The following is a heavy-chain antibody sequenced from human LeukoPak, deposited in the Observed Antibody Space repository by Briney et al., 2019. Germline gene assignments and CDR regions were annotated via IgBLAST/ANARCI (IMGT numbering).Heavy chain of an antibody. CDR1: GFTFDDYG. Sequence: GGSLKLSCAASGFTFDDYGMSWVRQAPGKGLEWVCGINWNGGSTGYADSVKGRFTISRDKAKNSLYLQMNSPRAEDTALYYCARVLGCTNGVCPYYYYYYMDVWGKGTTVTVSS. V-gene: IGHV3-20*04. CDR2: INWNGGST. J-gene: IGHJ6*03. D-gene: IGHD2-8*01. CDR3: ARVLGCTNGVCPYYYYYYMDV.